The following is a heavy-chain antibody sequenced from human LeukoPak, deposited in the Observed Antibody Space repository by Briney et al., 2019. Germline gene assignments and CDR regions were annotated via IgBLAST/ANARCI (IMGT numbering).Heavy chain of an antibody. CDR2: IKEDGSEK. D-gene: IGHD2/OR15-2a*01. CDR1: GFTFSSYY. CDR3: ARDPSVLDYFDY. Sequence: PGGSPRLSCSASGFTFSSYYMSWVRQAPGKGLEWVANIKEDGSEKYYVDSVKGRFTISRDNAKNSLYLQLNSLRAEDTAVYYCARDPSVLDYFDYWGQGTLVTVSS. V-gene: IGHV3-7*04. J-gene: IGHJ4*02.